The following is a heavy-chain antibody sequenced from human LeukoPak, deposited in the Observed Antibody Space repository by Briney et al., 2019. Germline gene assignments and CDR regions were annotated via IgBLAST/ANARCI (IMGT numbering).Heavy chain of an antibody. CDR3: AKDLGDSGPTPDSDY. CDR1: GFTFSSYG. D-gene: IGHD1-26*01. CDR2: IWYGGSNK. V-gene: IGHV3-30*02. J-gene: IGHJ4*02. Sequence: PGGSLRLSCAASGFTFSSYGMHWVRQAPGKGLEWVAVIWYGGSNKYYADSVKGRFTISRDNSKNTLYLQMNSLRTEDTSVFYCAKDLGDSGPTPDSDYWGQGTLVTVSS.